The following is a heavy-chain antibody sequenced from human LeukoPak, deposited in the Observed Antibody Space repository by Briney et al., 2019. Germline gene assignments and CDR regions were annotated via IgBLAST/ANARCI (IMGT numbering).Heavy chain of an antibody. CDR1: GGSISSSSYY. V-gene: IGHV4-39*01. D-gene: IGHD3-22*01. J-gene: IGHJ1*01. Sequence: PSETLSLTCTVSGGSISSSSYYWGWIRQPPGKGLEWIGSIYYSGSTYYNPSLKSRVTISVDTSKNQFSLKLSSVTAADTAVYYCAGRKYYYDSSGYSSEYFQHWGEGTLVTVSS. CDR2: IYYSGST. CDR3: AGRKYYYDSSGYSSEYFQH.